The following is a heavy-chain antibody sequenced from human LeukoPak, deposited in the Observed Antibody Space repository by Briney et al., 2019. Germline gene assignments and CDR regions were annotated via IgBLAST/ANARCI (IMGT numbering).Heavy chain of an antibody. CDR2: ISGSGGST. V-gene: IGHV3-23*01. D-gene: IGHD3-10*01. J-gene: IGHJ6*02. CDR1: GFTSSSYA. Sequence: GGSLRLSCAASGFTSSSYAMSWVRQAPGKGLEWVSAISGSGGSTYYADSVKGRFTISRDNSKNTLYLQMNSLRAEDTAVYYCARRMVRGVSYYYGMDVWGQGTTVTVSS. CDR3: ARRMVRGVSYYYGMDV.